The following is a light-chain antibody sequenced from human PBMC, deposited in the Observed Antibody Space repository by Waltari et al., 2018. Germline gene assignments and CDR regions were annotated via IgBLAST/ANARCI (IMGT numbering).Light chain of an antibody. J-gene: IGLJ3*02. CDR3: AAWDDSLSGRV. V-gene: IGLV1-47*01. Sequence: RVTISCSGSSSNIGSNYVYWYQQLPGTAPKLIIYTGDQRPAGVPDRFSGSKSGTSASLAISGLRSEDEADYYCAAWDDSLSGRVFGGGTKLTVL. CDR1: SSNIGSNY. CDR2: TGD.